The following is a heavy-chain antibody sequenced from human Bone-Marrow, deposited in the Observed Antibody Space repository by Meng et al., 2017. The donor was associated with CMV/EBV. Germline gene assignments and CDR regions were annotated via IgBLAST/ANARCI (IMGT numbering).Heavy chain of an antibody. CDR2: IYYSGST. Sequence: GDFSSNNYSWGWVRLPPGKGLEWIGSIYYSGSTYYNPSLKSRVTISVDTSKNQFSLKLSSVTAADTAVYYCASHVYPITAAGTTWDYWGQGTLVTVSS. V-gene: IGHV4-39*07. D-gene: IGHD6-25*01. CDR3: ASHVYPITAAGTTWDY. CDR1: GDFSSNNYS. J-gene: IGHJ4*02.